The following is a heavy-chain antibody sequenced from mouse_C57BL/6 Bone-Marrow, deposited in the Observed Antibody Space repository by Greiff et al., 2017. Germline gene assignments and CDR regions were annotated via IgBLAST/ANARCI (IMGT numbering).Heavy chain of an antibody. V-gene: IGHV1-50*01. J-gene: IGHJ4*01. CDR2: IDPSDSYT. CDR3: ARSDYYYAMDY. Sequence: VQLQQPGAELVKPGASVKLSCKASGYTFTSYWLQWVKQRPGPGLEWIGEIDPSDSYTNYNQKFKGKATLTVDTSSSTAYMQLSSLTSEDSAVYYCARSDYYYAMDYWGQGTSVTVSS. CDR1: GYTFTSYW.